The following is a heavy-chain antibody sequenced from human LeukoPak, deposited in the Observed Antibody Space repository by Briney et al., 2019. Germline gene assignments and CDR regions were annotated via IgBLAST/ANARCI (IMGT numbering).Heavy chain of an antibody. Sequence: GRSLRLSCAASGFTFSSYAMHWVRQAPGKGLEWVAVISYDGSNKYYADSVKGRFTISRDNSKNTLYLQMNSLRAEDTAVYYCARDQPSSSGWSLHFDYWGQGTLVTVSS. CDR3: ARDQPSSSGWSLHFDY. CDR1: GFTFSSYA. D-gene: IGHD6-19*01. J-gene: IGHJ4*02. CDR2: ISYDGSNK. V-gene: IGHV3-30-3*01.